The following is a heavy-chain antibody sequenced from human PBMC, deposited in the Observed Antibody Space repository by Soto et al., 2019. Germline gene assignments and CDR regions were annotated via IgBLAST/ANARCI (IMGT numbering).Heavy chain of an antibody. CDR3: AKDTYYHDSSGFYVFDY. CDR1: GFTFSAYG. J-gene: IGHJ4*02. D-gene: IGHD3-22*01. Sequence: GESLKISCEVSGFTFSAYGMHWVRQAPGKGLEWVAVTSYDGRNNNYADSVRGRFTISRDNSKNTLYLQMNSLRAEDTAVYYCAKDTYYHDSSGFYVFDYWGQGTPVTVSS. CDR2: TSYDGRNN. V-gene: IGHV3-30*18.